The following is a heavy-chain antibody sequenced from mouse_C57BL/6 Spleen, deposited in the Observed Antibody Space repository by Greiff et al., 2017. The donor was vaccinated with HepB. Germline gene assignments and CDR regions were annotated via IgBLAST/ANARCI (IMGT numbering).Heavy chain of an antibody. CDR2: INPYNGGT. D-gene: IGHD2-3*01. CDR1: GYTFTDYY. Sequence: VQLQQSGPVLVKPGASVKMSCKASGYTFTDYYMNWVKQSHGKSLEWIGVINPYNGGTSYNQKFKGKATLTVDKSSGTAYMELNSLTSEDSAVYYCARGYYGYYDYGGQGTTLTVSS. J-gene: IGHJ2*01. V-gene: IGHV1-19*01. CDR3: ARGYYGYYDY.